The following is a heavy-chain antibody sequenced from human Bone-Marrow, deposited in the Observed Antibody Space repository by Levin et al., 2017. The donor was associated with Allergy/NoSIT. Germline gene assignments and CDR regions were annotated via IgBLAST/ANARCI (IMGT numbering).Heavy chain of an antibody. CDR2: IKSKSDGGTT. D-gene: IGHD3-16*01. Sequence: KAGGSLRLSCAASGFTFENAWMSWVRQPPGQGLEWIGRIKSKSDGGTTEYTAPVKGRFTISRDDSKNMLYLQMNSLKIEDTDVYYCTTDLDVKPLDCWGQGALVTVSS. V-gene: IGHV3-15*01. CDR1: GFTFENAW. J-gene: IGHJ4*02. CDR3: TTDLDVKPLDC.